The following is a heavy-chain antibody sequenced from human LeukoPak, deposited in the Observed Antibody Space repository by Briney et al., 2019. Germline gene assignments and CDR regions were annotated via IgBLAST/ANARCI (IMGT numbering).Heavy chain of an antibody. CDR1: GFTFSTYA. J-gene: IGHJ4*02. CDR3: AKEYDMLTDYRYDF. V-gene: IGHV3-23*01. Sequence: GGSLRLSCADSGFTFSTYAMSWVRQAPGKGLEWVSVISGSGGDTKYAESVKGRFTISRDNSKNTLYLQMNSLRAEDTGIYYCAKEYDMLTDYRYDFWGQGTLVTVSS. CDR2: ISGSGGDT. D-gene: IGHD3-9*01.